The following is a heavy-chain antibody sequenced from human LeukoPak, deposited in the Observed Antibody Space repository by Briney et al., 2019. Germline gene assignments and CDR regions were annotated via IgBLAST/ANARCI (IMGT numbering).Heavy chain of an antibody. CDR2: IYYSGST. CDR3: ARVITYYYDSSGYYWFDP. J-gene: IGHJ5*02. V-gene: IGHV4-59*01. Sequence: SETLSLTCTVSGGSISSYYWSWIRQPPGKGLEWIGYIYYSGSTNYNPSLKSRVTISVDTSKNQFSLKLNSVTAADTAVYYCARVITYYYDSSGYYWFDPWGQGTLVTVSS. D-gene: IGHD3-22*01. CDR1: GGSISSYY.